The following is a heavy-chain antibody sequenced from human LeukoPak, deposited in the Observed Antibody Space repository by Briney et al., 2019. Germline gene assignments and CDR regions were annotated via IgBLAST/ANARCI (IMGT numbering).Heavy chain of an antibody. V-gene: IGHV3-48*01. Sequence: GGSLRLSCAASGFTLSSYSMNWVRQAPGKGLEWVSYISSSSSTIYYADSVKGRFTISRDNAKNSLFLQMNSLRVEDTAVYYCARDTSRGFDYWGQGTLVTVSS. CDR2: ISSSSSTI. J-gene: IGHJ4*02. CDR3: ARDTSRGFDY. CDR1: GFTLSSYS.